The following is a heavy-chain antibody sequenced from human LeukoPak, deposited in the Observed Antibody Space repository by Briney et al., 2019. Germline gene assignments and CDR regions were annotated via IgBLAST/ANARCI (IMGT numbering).Heavy chain of an antibody. CDR3: AKRPPKDYYDSSGARGPVDY. D-gene: IGHD3-22*01. J-gene: IGHJ4*02. V-gene: IGHV3-23*01. CDR2: ISGSGGST. CDR1: GFTFSSYA. Sequence: PGGSLRLSRAASGFTFSSYAMSWVRRAPGKGLEWVSAISGSGGSTYYADSVKGRFTISRDNSKNTLYLQMNSLRAEDTAVYYCAKRPPKDYYDSSGARGPVDYWGQGTLVTVSS.